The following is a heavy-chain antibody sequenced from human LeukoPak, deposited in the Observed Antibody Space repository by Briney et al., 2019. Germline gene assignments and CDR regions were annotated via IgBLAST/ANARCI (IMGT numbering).Heavy chain of an antibody. CDR2: IHYSGNT. CDR3: ARGGLYWFDH. D-gene: IGHD3-10*01. J-gene: IGHJ5*02. Sequence: SETLSLTCTVSGDSISSGRHYWGWSRQPAGKGLEWVGRIHYSGNTKYNPSLNGRLSISVDTSKNQFSLNITPVTAADTAVYYCARGGLYWFDHWGQGTQVTVSS. CDR1: GDSISSGRHY. V-gene: IGHV4-61*02.